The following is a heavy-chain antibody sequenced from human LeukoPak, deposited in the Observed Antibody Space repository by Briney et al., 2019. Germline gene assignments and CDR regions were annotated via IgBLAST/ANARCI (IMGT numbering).Heavy chain of an antibody. V-gene: IGHV4-34*01. CDR3: ARGGLKVAGTRLFF. CDR1: GGSFSGYY. J-gene: IGHJ4*02. D-gene: IGHD6-19*01. Sequence: PSETLSLTCAVYGGSFSGYYWSWIRQPPGKGREWIGEINHSGSTNYNPSLKSRVTISVDTSKNQFSLKLSSVTAADTAVYYCARGGLKVAGTRLFFWGQGTLVTFSS. CDR2: INHSGST.